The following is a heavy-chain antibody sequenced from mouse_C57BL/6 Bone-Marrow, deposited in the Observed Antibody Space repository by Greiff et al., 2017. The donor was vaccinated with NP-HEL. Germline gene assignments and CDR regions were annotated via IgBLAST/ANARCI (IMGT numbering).Heavy chain of an antibody. Sequence: QVQLQQPGAELVKPGASVKLSCKASGYTFTSYWMQWVKQRPGQGLEWIGEIDPSDSYTNYNQKFKGKATLTVDPSSSPAYMQLSSLTSEDSAVYYCARDGLLRPFAYWGQGTLVTVSA. J-gene: IGHJ3*01. CDR2: IDPSDSYT. CDR3: ARDGLLRPFAY. CDR1: GYTFTSYW. D-gene: IGHD1-1*01. V-gene: IGHV1-50*01.